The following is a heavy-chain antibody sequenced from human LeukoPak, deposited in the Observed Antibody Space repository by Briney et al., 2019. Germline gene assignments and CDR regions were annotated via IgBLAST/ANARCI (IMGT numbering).Heavy chain of an antibody. Sequence: HGESLKISCKGAGYRFTSFWIGWVRQMPGRGLEWMGIIRPSDSETTYTPSFKGQVTISVDNSISTAYLQWSSLEASDTAMYYCARAAVPYCSGGACYFDYWGQGTLVTVSS. CDR3: ARAAVPYCSGGACYFDY. CDR1: GYRFTSFW. V-gene: IGHV5-51*01. D-gene: IGHD2-15*01. CDR2: IRPSDSET. J-gene: IGHJ4*02.